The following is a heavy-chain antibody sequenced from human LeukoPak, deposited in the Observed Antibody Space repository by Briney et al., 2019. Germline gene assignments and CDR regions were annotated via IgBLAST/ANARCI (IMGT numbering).Heavy chain of an antibody. CDR2: INHSGST. V-gene: IGHV4-34*01. CDR3: ARGRSTRTPWFDP. D-gene: IGHD5-24*01. J-gene: IGHJ5*02. CDR1: GGSFSGYY. Sequence: SETLSLTCAVYGGSFSGYYWSWIRQPPGKGLEWIGEINHSGSTNYNPSLKSRVTISVDTSKNQFSLKLSSVTAADTAVYYCARGRSTRTPWFDPWGQGTLVTVSS.